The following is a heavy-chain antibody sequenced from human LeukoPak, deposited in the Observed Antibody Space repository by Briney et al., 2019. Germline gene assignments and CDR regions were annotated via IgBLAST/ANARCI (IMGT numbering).Heavy chain of an antibody. J-gene: IGHJ4*02. D-gene: IGHD2-2*01. CDR2: IKQDGSEE. V-gene: IGHV3-7*04. CDR3: ARAPAAMGGHYFDY. Sequence: GGSLRLSCAVSGFTFSSYWMSWVRQTPGKGLEWVANIKQDGSEEYYVDSVKGRFTISRDNAKNSLYFQMNSLRPEDTAVYYCARAPAAMGGHYFDYWGQGTLVTVSS. CDR1: GFTFSSYW.